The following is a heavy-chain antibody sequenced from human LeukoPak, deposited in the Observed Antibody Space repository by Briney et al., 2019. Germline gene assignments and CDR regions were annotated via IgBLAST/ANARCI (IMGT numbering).Heavy chain of an antibody. D-gene: IGHD3-22*01. CDR3: ARAPSEIGGYYPEYFRH. CDR1: GFTFCIYW. Sequence: GGSLRLSCAASGFTFCIYWMHWVRQAPGKGLVWVSRIKSDGSTNYADSVKGRFTISRDNAKNTLSLQMNSLRAEDTGVYYCARAPSEIGGYYPEYFRHWGQGTLVTVSS. V-gene: IGHV3-74*01. CDR2: IKSDGST. J-gene: IGHJ1*01.